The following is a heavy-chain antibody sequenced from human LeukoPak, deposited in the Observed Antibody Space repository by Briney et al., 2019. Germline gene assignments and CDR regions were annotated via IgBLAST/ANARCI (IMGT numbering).Heavy chain of an antibody. Sequence: SETLSLTCTVSGGSISSSSYYWGWIRQPPGKGLEWIGSIYYSGSTYYNPSLKSRVTISVDTSKNQFSLKLSSVTAADTAVYYRARDAPGHYDFWSAQSWFDPWGQGTLVTVSS. CDR2: IYYSGST. V-gene: IGHV4-39*07. CDR1: GGSISSSSYY. CDR3: ARDAPGHYDFWSAQSWFDP. J-gene: IGHJ5*02. D-gene: IGHD3-3*01.